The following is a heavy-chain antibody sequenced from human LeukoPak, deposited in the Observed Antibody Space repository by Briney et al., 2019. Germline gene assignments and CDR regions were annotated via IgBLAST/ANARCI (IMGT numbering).Heavy chain of an antibody. J-gene: IGHJ4*02. V-gene: IGHV3-23*01. CDR3: ARGRISMIRGDQDY. CDR2: ISGSGGST. D-gene: IGHD3-10*01. Sequence: AGSLRLSCSASGFTFSSYAMSWVPQAPGQGLEWFLAISGSGGSTYNAVSVKGRFTISRDNSKNTLYLQMNSLRAEDTAVYYCARGRISMIRGDQDYWGQGTLVTVSS. CDR1: GFTFSSYA.